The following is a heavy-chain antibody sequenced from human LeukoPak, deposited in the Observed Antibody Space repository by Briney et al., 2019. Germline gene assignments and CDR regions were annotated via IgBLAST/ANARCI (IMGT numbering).Heavy chain of an antibody. J-gene: IGHJ4*02. Sequence: PGGSLRLSCAASGFTFSSYDMSWVRQARGKGVEGVSGISASGGNTYYADSVKGRFTISKDNSKNTLYLQMISLRAEDTAVYYCASAYSSSWYFHWGQGTLVTVSS. CDR3: ASAYSSSWYFH. V-gene: IGHV3-23*01. CDR1: GFTFSSYD. CDR2: ISASGGNT. D-gene: IGHD6-13*01.